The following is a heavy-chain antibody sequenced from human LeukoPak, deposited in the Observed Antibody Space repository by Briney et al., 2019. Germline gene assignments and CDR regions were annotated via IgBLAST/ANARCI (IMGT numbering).Heavy chain of an antibody. Sequence: PGGSLRLSCAASGFTFSSYWMSWVRQAPGKGLEWVANIEQDGSEKYYVDSVKGRFTISRDNAKKSLYLQMNSLRAEDTAVYYCARDSSYYYYYMEVWGKGTTVTISS. J-gene: IGHJ6*03. CDR1: GFTFSSYW. CDR3: ARDSSYYYYYMEV. V-gene: IGHV3-7*01. CDR2: IEQDGSEK.